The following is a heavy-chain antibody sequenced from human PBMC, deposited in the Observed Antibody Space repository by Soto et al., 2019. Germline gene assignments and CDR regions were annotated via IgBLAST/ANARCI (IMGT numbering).Heavy chain of an antibody. J-gene: IGHJ5*02. CDR2: SHESGNT. CDR1: GVSISSHEW. D-gene: IGHD6-13*01. Sequence: QVQLQESGTGLVKPSGTLSLTCVVSGVSISSHEWWTWVRQPPGKGLEWIGESHESGNTNYNSSLGSRVTISVHKSKYQFSLERSSVTVADTAVYYCATKGSSRFSWGQGTLVTGSS. V-gene: IGHV4-4*02. CDR3: ATKGSSRFS.